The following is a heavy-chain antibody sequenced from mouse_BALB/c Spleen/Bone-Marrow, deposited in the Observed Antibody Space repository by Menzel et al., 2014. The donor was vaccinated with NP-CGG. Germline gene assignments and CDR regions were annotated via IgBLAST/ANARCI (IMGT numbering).Heavy chain of an antibody. CDR1: GYTFTTYW. Sequence: QVQLQQSGAELVRPGASVKLSCNASGYTFTTYWMHWVKQRPGQGLEWIGEINPSDGRTSYSEKLKSKATLTVDKSSNTAYMQLSSLASEDSAVYYCARRDSSAYLYDYWGQGPPLTVSS. J-gene: IGHJ2*01. CDR3: ARRDSSAYLYDY. V-gene: IGHV1S81*02. D-gene: IGHD3-2*01. CDR2: INPSDGRT.